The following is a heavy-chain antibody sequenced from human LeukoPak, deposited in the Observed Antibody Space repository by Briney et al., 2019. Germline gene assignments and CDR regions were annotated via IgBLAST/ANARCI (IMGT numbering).Heavy chain of an antibody. CDR2: IRYDGSNK. J-gene: IGHJ4*02. V-gene: IGHV3-30*02. CDR1: GFTFSSYA. D-gene: IGHD3-22*01. CDR3: AKDKLEPKYYYDSSGYHSGIDY. Sequence: GGSLRLSCAASGFTFSSYAMHWVRQAPGKGLEWVAFIRYDGSNKYYADSVKGRFTISRDNSKNTLYLQMNSLRAEDTAVYYCAKDKLEPKYYYDSSGYHSGIDYWGQGTLVTVSS.